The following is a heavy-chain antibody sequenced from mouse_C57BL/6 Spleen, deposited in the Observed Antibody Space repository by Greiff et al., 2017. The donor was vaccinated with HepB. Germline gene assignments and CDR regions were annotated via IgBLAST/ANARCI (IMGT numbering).Heavy chain of an antibody. CDR3: ARGYYYGSSYPDY. V-gene: IGHV5-17*01. CDR1: GFTFSDYG. J-gene: IGHJ2*01. D-gene: IGHD1-1*01. CDR2: ISSGSSTI. Sequence: EVQRVESGGGLVKPGGSLKLSCAASGFTFSDYGMHWVRQAPEKGLEWVAYISSGSSTIYYADTVKGRFTISRDNAKNTLFLQMTSLRSEDTAMYYCARGYYYGSSYPDYWGQGTTLTVSS.